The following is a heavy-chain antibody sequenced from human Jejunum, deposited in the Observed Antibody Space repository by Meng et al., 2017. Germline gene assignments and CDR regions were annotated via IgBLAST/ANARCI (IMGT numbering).Heavy chain of an antibody. CDR2: IHPNTGGT. CDR3: ARETGRTGEYCDH. V-gene: IGHV1-2*02. J-gene: IGHJ4*02. Sequence: QVQLLQSGAEVKNPGASVKVSCKASGYSFIGFYIHWVRQAPGQGLEWMGWIHPNTGGTKYAQKFQGRVTMTRDTSITTAYMELSRLTSDDMAVYFCARETGRTGEYCDHWGQGTLVTVSS. D-gene: IGHD1/OR15-1a*01. CDR1: GYSFIGFY.